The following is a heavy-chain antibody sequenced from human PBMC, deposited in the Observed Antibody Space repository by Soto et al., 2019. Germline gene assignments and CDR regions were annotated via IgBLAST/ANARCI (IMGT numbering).Heavy chain of an antibody. CDR1: GFTFSSHA. V-gene: IGHV3-23*01. CDR2: ITGSGDST. CDR3: AKDLRFSGWLSAQTFDY. J-gene: IGHJ4*02. Sequence: EVQLLESGGGLVQPGGSLRLSCAASGFTFSSHAMSWVRQAPGKGLECVSSITGSGDSTYYADSVKGRFTISRDKSKSTLYLKMNSLRAKDTAVYYCAKDLRFSGWLSAQTFDYWGQGTQVTVSS. D-gene: IGHD6-19*01.